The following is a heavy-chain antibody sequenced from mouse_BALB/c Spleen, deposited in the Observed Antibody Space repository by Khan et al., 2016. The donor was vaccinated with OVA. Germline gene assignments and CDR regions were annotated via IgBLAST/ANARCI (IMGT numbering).Heavy chain of an antibody. D-gene: IGHD2-2*01. CDR3: TRHGYVAWFTY. Sequence: EVQLQQSGPELMKPGASVKISCKASGYSFTNYYIHWVIQSHGKSLEWIGYIDPFSGVSTYNQKFKGKAPLTVDKSSSTAYIHRGNLTSEDSAVYYCTRHGYVAWFTYWGQGTLVTVSA. J-gene: IGHJ3*01. CDR1: GYSFTNYY. V-gene: IGHV1S135*01. CDR2: IDPFSGVS.